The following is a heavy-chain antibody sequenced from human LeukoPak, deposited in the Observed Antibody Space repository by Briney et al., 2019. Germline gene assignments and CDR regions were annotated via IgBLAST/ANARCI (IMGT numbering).Heavy chain of an antibody. CDR3: AKARITMIVAPPFDY. CDR2: ISGSGGST. CDR1: GFTFSSYA. D-gene: IGHD3-22*01. V-gene: IGHV3-23*01. Sequence: GGSLRLSCAASGFTFSSYAMSWVRQAPGKGLEWVSAISGSGGSTYYADSVKGRFTISRDNSKNTLYLHMNSLRAEDTAVYYCAKARITMIVAPPFDYWGQGTLVTVSS. J-gene: IGHJ4*02.